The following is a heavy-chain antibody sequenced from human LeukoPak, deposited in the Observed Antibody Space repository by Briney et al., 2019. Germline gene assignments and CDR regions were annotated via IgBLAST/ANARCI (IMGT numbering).Heavy chain of an antibody. J-gene: IGHJ4*02. CDR3: ARGAWYDFWSGMGYFDY. Sequence: GGSLRLSFAASGFTFSSYAMSWVRQAPGKGLEWVSAMSGSGGSTYYADSVKGRFTISRDNAKNSLYLQMNSLRAEDTAVYYCARGAWYDFWSGMGYFDYWGQGTLVTVSS. D-gene: IGHD3-3*01. CDR1: GFTFSSYA. V-gene: IGHV3-23*01. CDR2: MSGSGGST.